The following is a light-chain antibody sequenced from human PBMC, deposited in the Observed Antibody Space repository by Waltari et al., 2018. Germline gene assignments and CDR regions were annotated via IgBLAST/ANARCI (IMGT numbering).Light chain of an antibody. CDR1: SSDVGGYKY. CDR2: EVN. Sequence: QSALTQPAAVSGSPGQSITISCTGTSSDVGGYKYVSWFQQKPGEVPKLILYEVNNRPSGVSNRFSDSKSGNPASLTISGLQAEDEADYFCSSYTRISTFVFGTGTEVSVL. V-gene: IGLV2-14*01. J-gene: IGLJ1*01. CDR3: SSYTRISTFV.